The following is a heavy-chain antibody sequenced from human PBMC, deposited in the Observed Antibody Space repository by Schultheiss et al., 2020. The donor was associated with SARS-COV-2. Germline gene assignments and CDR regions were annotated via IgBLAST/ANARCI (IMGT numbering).Heavy chain of an antibody. Sequence: GESLKISCKGSGYSFTSYWIGWVRQMPGKGLEWMGIIYPGDSDTRYSPSFQGQVTISADKSISTAYLQWSSLKASDTAMYYCARHTYDILTGTPYFDYWGQGTLVTVSS. CDR1: GYSFTSYW. J-gene: IGHJ4*02. D-gene: IGHD3-9*01. CDR2: IYPGDSDT. V-gene: IGHV5-51*01. CDR3: ARHTYDILTGTPYFDY.